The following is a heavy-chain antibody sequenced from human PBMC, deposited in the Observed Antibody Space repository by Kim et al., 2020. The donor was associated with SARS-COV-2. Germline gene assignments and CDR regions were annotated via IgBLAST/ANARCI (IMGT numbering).Heavy chain of an antibody. CDR1: GFTFNNYP. CDR2: ITAGGGGT. Sequence: GGSLRLSCAASGFTFNNYPMIWVRQAPGKGLEWVSSITAGGGGTYYADSVKGRFDISRDNSKNTLSMQMNSLRAEDTAVYYCAKSPGSGWLFDSWGQGVLVTVSS. V-gene: IGHV3-23*01. CDR3: AKSPGSGWLFDS. D-gene: IGHD6-19*01. J-gene: IGHJ4*02.